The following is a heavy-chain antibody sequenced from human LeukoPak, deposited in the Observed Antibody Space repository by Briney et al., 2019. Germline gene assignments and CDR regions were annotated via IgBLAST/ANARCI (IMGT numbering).Heavy chain of an antibody. J-gene: IGHJ6*02. V-gene: IGHV4-4*07. CDR2: IYTSGST. CDR3: ARGHPPNLDV. Sequence: ASETLSLTCTVSGGSISSYYWSWIRQPAGKGLEWIGRIYTSGSTNYNPSLKSRVTMSVDTSKNQFSLRLTSVTTADTAVYYCARGHPPNLDVWGQGTTVTVSS. CDR1: GGSISSYY.